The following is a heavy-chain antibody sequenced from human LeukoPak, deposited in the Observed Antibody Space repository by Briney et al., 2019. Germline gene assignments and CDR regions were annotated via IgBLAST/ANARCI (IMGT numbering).Heavy chain of an antibody. J-gene: IGHJ4*02. D-gene: IGHD6-19*01. CDR1: GGSFSGYY. Sequence: SETLSLTCAVYGGSFSGYYWSWIRQPPGKGLEWIGEINHSGSTNYNPSFKSRVTISVDTSKNQFSLKLSSVTAADTAVYYCARIRGYSSGWYPYYFDYWGQGTLVTVSS. CDR2: INHSGST. CDR3: ARIRGYSSGWYPYYFDY. V-gene: IGHV4-34*01.